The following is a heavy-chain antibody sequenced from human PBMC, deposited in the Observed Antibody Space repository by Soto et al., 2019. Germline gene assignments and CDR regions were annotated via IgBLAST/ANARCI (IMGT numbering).Heavy chain of an antibody. J-gene: IGHJ4*02. CDR3: ARGGASDSSSWYYFDY. CDR2: IYSGGST. Sequence: PGGSLRLSCAASGFTVSSNYMSWVRQAPGKGLEWVSVIYSGGSTYYADSVKGRFTISRDNSKNTLYLQMNSLRAEDTAVYYCARGGASDSSSWYYFDYWGQGTLVTVPS. CDR1: GFTVSSNY. V-gene: IGHV3-66*01. D-gene: IGHD6-13*01.